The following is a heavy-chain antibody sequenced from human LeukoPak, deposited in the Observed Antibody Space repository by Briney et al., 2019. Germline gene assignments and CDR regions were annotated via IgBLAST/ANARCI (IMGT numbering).Heavy chain of an antibody. Sequence: ASVKVSCTASGYTFTSYYMHWVRQAPGQGLEWMGIINPSGGSTSYAQKFQGRVTMTRDMSTSTVYMELSSLRSEDTAVYYCARVSSGWYYFDYWGQGTLVTVSS. V-gene: IGHV1-46*01. J-gene: IGHJ4*02. CDR3: ARVSSGWYYFDY. D-gene: IGHD6-19*01. CDR2: INPSGGST. CDR1: GYTFTSYY.